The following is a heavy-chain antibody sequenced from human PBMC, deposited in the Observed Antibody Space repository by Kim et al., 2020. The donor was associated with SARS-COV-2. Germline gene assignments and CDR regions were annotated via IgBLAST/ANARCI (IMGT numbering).Heavy chain of an antibody. D-gene: IGHD3-3*01. CDR1: GFTFSSYW. V-gene: IGHV3-7*01. J-gene: IGHJ6*02. Sequence: GGSLRLSCAASGFTFSSYWMSWVRQAPGKGLEWVANIKQDGSEKYYVDSVKGRFTISRDNAKNSLYLQMNSLRAEDTAVYYCARDSYDFWSGYYTYYYYGLDVWGQGTTGTVSS. CDR2: IKQDGSEK. CDR3: ARDSYDFWSGYYTYYYYGLDV.